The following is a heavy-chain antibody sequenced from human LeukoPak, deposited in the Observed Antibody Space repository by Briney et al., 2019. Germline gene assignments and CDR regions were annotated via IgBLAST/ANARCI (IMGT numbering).Heavy chain of an antibody. D-gene: IGHD4-17*01. CDR2: ISAYNGNT. V-gene: IGHV1-18*04. J-gene: IGHJ4*02. Sequence: ASVKVSCKASGYTFTGYGISWVRQAPGQGLEWMGWISAYNGNTNYAQKLQGRVTMTTDTSTSTAYMELRSLRSDDTAVYYCARDPTTGDYERLYYFDYWGQGTLVTVSS. CDR1: GYTFTGYG. CDR3: ARDPTTGDYERLYYFDY.